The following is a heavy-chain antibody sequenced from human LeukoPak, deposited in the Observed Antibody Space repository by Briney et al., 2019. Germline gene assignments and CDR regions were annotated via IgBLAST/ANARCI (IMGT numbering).Heavy chain of an antibody. Sequence: GGSLRLSCAASGFTFSSYAMSWVRQAPGKGLEWVSAISGSGGSTYYADSVKGRFTISRDNSKNTLYLQMNSLRAEDTAVYYCAKGGDVVVVAATPVYYLGQGTLVTVSS. V-gene: IGHV3-23*01. J-gene: IGHJ4*02. CDR1: GFTFSSYA. CDR3: AKGGDVVVVAATPVYY. D-gene: IGHD2-15*01. CDR2: ISGSGGST.